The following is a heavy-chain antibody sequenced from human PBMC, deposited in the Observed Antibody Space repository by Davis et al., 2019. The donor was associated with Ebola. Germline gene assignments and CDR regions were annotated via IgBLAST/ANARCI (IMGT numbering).Heavy chain of an antibody. CDR2: IDPDWTGT. CDR3: VRDSGYYSHDY. CDR1: GFTFSNFH. Sequence: PGGSLRLSCAASGFTFSNFHIHWVRQTPGKGLVWVARIDPDWTGTNYADSVKGRFTISRDNAKNTLSLQMNSLRVEDTAVYYCVRDSGYYSHDYWGHGTLVTVSS. J-gene: IGHJ4*01. V-gene: IGHV3-74*01. D-gene: IGHD5-12*01.